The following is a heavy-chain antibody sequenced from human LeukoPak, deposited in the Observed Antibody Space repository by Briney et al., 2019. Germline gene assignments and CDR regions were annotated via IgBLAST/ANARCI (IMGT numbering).Heavy chain of an antibody. CDR2: ISSSNDYI. CDR3: VRIPNSAGFPNWFDP. D-gene: IGHD6-19*01. J-gene: IGHJ5*02. V-gene: IGHV3-21*01. CDR1: GFTFSTST. Sequence: GGSLRLSCAASGFTFSTSTMIWVRQAPGKGLEWVSSISSSNDYIYYADSVKGRFTISRDNAKNSLYLQMNSLGAEDTAVYYCVRIPNSAGFPNWFDPWGQGTLVTVSS.